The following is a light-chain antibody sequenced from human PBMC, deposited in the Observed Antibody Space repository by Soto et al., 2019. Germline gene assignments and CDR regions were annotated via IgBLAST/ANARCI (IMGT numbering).Light chain of an antibody. V-gene: IGKV1-5*03. CDR2: KAS. CDR1: QTISSW. J-gene: IGKJ1*01. Sequence: DIQMTQSPSTLSGSVGDRVTITCRASQTISSWLAWYKQKPGKAPKLLIYKASTLKSGVPSRFRGSGSGTEFTLTISSLQPDDFATYYCQHYNSYSEAFGQGTKVDIK. CDR3: QHYNSYSEA.